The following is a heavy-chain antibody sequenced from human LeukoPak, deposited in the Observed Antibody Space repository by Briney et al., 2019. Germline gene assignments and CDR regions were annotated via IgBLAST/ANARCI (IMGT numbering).Heavy chain of an antibody. CDR2: ISYDGSNK. V-gene: IGHV3-30*04. J-gene: IGHJ4*02. D-gene: IGHD1-26*01. CDR1: GFTFSSYA. Sequence: GGSLRLSCPASGFTFSSYAMHWVRQAPGKGLEWVAVISYDGSNKYYADSVKGRFTISRDNSKNTLYLQMNSLRAEDTAVYYCAKYPRWELLHYFDYWGQGTLVTVSS. CDR3: AKYPRWELLHYFDY.